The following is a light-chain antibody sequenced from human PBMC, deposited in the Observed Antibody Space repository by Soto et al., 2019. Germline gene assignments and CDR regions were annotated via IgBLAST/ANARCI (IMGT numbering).Light chain of an antibody. CDR1: QSVSSN. CDR2: GAS. V-gene: IGKV3-15*01. Sequence: EIVLTQTPATLSLSPGDTGTLSCRASQSVSSNLAWYQQKPGQAPRLLIYGASTRATGIPARFSGSGSGTEFTLTISSLQSEDFAVYYCQHYNNWPPWTFGQGTKVEIK. J-gene: IGKJ1*01. CDR3: QHYNNWPPWT.